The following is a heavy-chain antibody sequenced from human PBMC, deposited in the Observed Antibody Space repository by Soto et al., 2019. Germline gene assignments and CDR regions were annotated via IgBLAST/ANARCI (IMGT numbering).Heavy chain of an antibody. V-gene: IGHV4-4*07. J-gene: IGHJ3*02. Sequence: QVQLQESGPGLVKPSETLSLTCTASGGSISTYYWSWIRQSAGKGLEWIGRVYISGSTNYHPSLKRRVATSVDTSNNQFSLKVTSVAAAETAVYYCAGGGRDGFDIWGQGTMVTVSS. CDR2: VYISGST. CDR1: GGSISTYY. CDR3: AGGGRDGFDI.